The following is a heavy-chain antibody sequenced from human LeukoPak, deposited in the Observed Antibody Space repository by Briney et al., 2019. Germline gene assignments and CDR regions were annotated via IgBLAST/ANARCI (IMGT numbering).Heavy chain of an antibody. CDR1: GYSFTSYC. D-gene: IGHD1-26*01. Sequence: GESLKISCKVSGYSFTSYCIGWVRQMPGKGLEWMGIIYPGDSGPTYSPSFQGQVTISVDKSISTAYLQWSSLQASDTAMYYCGMSGNRVPLQDDVFDVWGQGTMVTVST. V-gene: IGHV5-51*01. J-gene: IGHJ3*01. CDR3: GMSGNRVPLQDDVFDV. CDR2: IYPGDSGP.